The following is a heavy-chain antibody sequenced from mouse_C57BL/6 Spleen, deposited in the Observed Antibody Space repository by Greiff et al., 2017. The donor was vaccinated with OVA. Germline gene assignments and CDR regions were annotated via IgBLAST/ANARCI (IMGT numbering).Heavy chain of an antibody. Sequence: EVQLQQSGPELVKPGASVKISCKASGYTFTDYYMNWVKQSHGKSLEWIGDINPNNGGTSYNQKFKGKATLTVDKSSSTAYMELRSLTSEDSAGYYCERWRDIYYEGFAYWGQGTLVTVSA. CDR1: GYTFTDYY. J-gene: IGHJ3*01. CDR2: INPNNGGT. D-gene: IGHD2-4*01. V-gene: IGHV1-26*01. CDR3: ERWRDIYYEGFAY.